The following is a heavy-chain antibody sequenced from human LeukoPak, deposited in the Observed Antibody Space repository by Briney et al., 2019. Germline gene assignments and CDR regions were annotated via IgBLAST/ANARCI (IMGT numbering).Heavy chain of an antibody. D-gene: IGHD2-2*01. V-gene: IGHV3-21*01. CDR3: ARVRCTSCYADFDY. CDR2: ISSSSSYI. J-gene: IGHJ4*02. Sequence: GGSLRLSCAASGFTFSSYSMNWVRQAQGKGLEWVSSISSSSSYIYYADSVKGRFTISRDNAKNSLYLQMNSLRAEDTAVYYCARVRCTSCYADFDYWGQGTLVTVSS. CDR1: GFTFSSYS.